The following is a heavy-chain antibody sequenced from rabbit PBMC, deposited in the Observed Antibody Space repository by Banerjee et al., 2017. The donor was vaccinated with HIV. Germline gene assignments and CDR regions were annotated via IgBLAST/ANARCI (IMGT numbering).Heavy chain of an antibody. Sequence: VQPGASLTLTCKASGFSFSSGYDMCWVRQAPGKGLEWIGCIRANSGGTWYASWAKGRFSISQTSSTTVTLQMPSLTAADTATYFCARDVISGDWLTRLDLWGQGTLVTVS. J-gene: IGHJ3*01. D-gene: IGHD1-1*01. CDR3: ARDVISGDWLTRLDL. V-gene: IGHV1S40*01. CDR2: IRANSGGT. CDR1: GFSFSSGYD.